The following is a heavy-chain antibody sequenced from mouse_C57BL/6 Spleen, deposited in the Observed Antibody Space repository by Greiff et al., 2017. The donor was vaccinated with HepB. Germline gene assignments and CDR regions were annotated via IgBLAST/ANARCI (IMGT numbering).Heavy chain of an antibody. Sequence: QVQLQQSGPELVKPGASVKLSCKASGYTFTSYDINWVKQRPGQGLEWIGWIYPRDGSTKYNEKFKGKATLTGDTSSSKAYMEIHSLTSEDSAVYFCARGGGYYHVFYAMDYWGQGTSVTVSS. CDR1: GYTFTSYD. CDR2: IYPRDGST. V-gene: IGHV1-85*01. CDR3: ARGGGYYHVFYAMDY. D-gene: IGHD2-3*01. J-gene: IGHJ4*01.